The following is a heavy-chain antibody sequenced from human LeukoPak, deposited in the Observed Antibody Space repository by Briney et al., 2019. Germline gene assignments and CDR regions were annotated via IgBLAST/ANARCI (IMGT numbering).Heavy chain of an antibody. CDR2: ISYDGSNK. Sequence: GRSLRLSRAASGLTFSSYGMHWVRQAPGKGLEWVAVISYDGSNKYYADSVKGRFTISRDNSKNTLYLQMNSLRAEDTAVYYCAKDLVVVAFISGVDYWGQGTLVTVSS. CDR1: GLTFSSYG. D-gene: IGHD2-15*01. CDR3: AKDLVVVAFISGVDY. J-gene: IGHJ4*02. V-gene: IGHV3-30*18.